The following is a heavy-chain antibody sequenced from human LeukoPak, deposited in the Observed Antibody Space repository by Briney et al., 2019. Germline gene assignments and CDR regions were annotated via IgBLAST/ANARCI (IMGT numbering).Heavy chain of an antibody. Sequence: GGSLRLSCAASGFTFSSYAMHWVRQAPGKGLEYVSAISSKGGSTYYANSVKGRFTISRDNSKNTLYLQMGSLRAEDMAVYYCARDLGGYDYWGQGTLVTVSS. V-gene: IGHV3-64*01. J-gene: IGHJ4*02. D-gene: IGHD1-26*01. CDR3: ARDLGGYDY. CDR2: ISSKGGST. CDR1: GFTFSSYA.